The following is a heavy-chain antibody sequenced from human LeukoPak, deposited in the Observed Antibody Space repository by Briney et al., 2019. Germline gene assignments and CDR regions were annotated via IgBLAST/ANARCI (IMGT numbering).Heavy chain of an antibody. V-gene: IGHV3-23*01. J-gene: IGHJ4*02. Sequence: QPGGSLRLSCAASGFTFSSYAMSWVRQAPGKGLEWVSAISNRDDRTYYADSVKGRFTISRDNSKNTMYLQMNSLRAEDTAVYYCAKADRGWGVITKDWGQGTLVTVSS. CDR2: ISNRDDRT. D-gene: IGHD3-10*01. CDR1: GFTFSSYA. CDR3: AKADRGWGVITKD.